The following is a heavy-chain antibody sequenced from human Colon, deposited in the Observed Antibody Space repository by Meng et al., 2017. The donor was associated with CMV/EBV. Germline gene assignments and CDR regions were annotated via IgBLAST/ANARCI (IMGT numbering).Heavy chain of an antibody. V-gene: IGHV3-21*01. D-gene: IGHD6-25*01. J-gene: IGHJ4*02. CDR1: GFTFSSYS. Sequence: GESLKISCAASGFTFSSYSMNWVRQAPGKGLEWVSSISSSSSYIYYADSVKGRFTISRDNAKNSLYLQMNSLRAEDTAVYYCARGAAAFIGYWGQGTRVTVSS. CDR3: ARGAAAFIGY. CDR2: ISSSSSYI.